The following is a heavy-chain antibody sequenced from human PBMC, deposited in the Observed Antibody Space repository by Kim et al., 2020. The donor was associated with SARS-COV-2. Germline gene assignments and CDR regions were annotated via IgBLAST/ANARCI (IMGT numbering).Heavy chain of an antibody. CDR2: INHSGST. CDR1: GGSFSGYY. J-gene: IGHJ6*02. Sequence: SETLSLTCAVYGGSFSGYYWSWIRQPPGKGLEWIGEINHSGSTNYNPSLKSRVTISVDTSKNQFSLKLSSVTAADTAVYYCARVWLRLGPPLGGMDVWGQGTTVTSP. D-gene: IGHD5-12*01. CDR3: ARVWLRLGPPLGGMDV. V-gene: IGHV4-34*01.